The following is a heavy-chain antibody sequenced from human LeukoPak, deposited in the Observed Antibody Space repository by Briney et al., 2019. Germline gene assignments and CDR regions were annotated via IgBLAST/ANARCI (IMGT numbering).Heavy chain of an antibody. D-gene: IGHD5/OR15-5a*01. CDR2: IYSGGSK. V-gene: IGHV3-53*01. CDR1: EYSVSTND. Sequence: PGGSLRSSCAVSEYSVSTNDMSWVRQFPGGELEWLSIIYSGGSKFYAASVKGRFTISRDISENTLHLEMNSLRAEDTAVYYCASLRQGWWYFEFWGRGTLVTVSS. J-gene: IGHJ2*01. CDR3: ASLRQGWWYFEF.